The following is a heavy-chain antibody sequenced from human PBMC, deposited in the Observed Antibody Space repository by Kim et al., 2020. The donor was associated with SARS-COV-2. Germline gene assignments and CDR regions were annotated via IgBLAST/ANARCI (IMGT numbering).Heavy chain of an antibody. V-gene: IGHV4-59*01. CDR1: GGSISSYY. CDR3: ARGLRSGYPGGAGFDP. CDR2: IYYSGST. Sequence: SETLSLTCTVSGGSISSYYWSWIRQPPGKGLEWIGYIYYSGSTNYNPSLKSRVTISVDTSKNQFSLKLSSVTAADTAVYYCARGLRSGYPGGAGFDPWGQGTLVTVSS. J-gene: IGHJ5*02. D-gene: IGHD3-22*01.